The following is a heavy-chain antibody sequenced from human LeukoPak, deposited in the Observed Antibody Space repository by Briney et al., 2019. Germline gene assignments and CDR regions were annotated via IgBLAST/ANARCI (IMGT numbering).Heavy chain of an antibody. D-gene: IGHD5-24*01. J-gene: IGHJ4*02. V-gene: IGHV3-53*01. Sequence: PGGSLRLSCAASGFTVSSNRMSWVRQAPGKGLEWVSVIYSGGSTYYADSVKGRFTISRDNSKNTLYLQMNSLRAEDTAVYYCAVVGGYNYFDYWGQGTLVTVSS. CDR3: AVVGGYNYFDY. CDR2: IYSGGST. CDR1: GFTVSSNR.